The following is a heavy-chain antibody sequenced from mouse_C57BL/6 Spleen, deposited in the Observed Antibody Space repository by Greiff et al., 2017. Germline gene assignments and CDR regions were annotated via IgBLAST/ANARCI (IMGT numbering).Heavy chain of an antibody. CDR3: VQYYGSPAFDY. CDR2: IYPGDGDT. D-gene: IGHD1-1*01. J-gene: IGHJ2*01. CDR1: GYAFSSSW. Sequence: QVQLQQSGPELVKPGASVKISCKASGYAFSSSWMNWVKQRPGKGLEWIGRIYPGDGDTNYNRKFKGKATLTADKSSSTAYMQLSSLTSEDAAVYFCVQYYGSPAFDYWGQGTTLTVSS. V-gene: IGHV1-82*01.